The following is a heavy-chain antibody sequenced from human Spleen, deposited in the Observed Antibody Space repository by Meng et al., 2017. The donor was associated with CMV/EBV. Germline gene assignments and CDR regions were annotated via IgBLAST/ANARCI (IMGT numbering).Heavy chain of an antibody. V-gene: IGHV4-39*07. Sequence: GSLRLSCAVSGGSFSSDSYFWGWIRQSPGRGLEWIGSMFHTGGTYYSPSLRSRVALSEDTSRNQFSLNLNSVTAADTAVYYCARYLRARFVFDIWGQGTMVTVSS. CDR1: GGSFSSDSYF. D-gene: IGHD3-10*02. J-gene: IGHJ3*02. CDR2: MFHTGGT. CDR3: ARYLRARFVFDI.